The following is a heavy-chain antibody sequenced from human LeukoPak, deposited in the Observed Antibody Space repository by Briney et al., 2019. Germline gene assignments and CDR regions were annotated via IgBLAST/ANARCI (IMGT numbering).Heavy chain of an antibody. V-gene: IGHV3-15*01. Sequence: GGSLRLSCAASGFTFSNAWMNWVRQAPGKGLEWVGRIKSEIDGGTADYAAPVKGRFTISRDDSKDTLYMQMSSLKIEDTAVYYCTTDPLLGMGGQGTLVTVSS. CDR3: TTDPLLGM. CDR2: IKSEIDGGTA. D-gene: IGHD3-3*01. J-gene: IGHJ4*02. CDR1: GFTFSNAW.